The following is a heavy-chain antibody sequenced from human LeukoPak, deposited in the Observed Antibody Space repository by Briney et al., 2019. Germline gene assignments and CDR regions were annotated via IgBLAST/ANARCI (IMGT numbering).Heavy chain of an antibody. CDR1: GFTFSSYE. CDR2: IYSGGST. D-gene: IGHD3-3*01. CDR3: ARGGYYGSGRYYFDS. V-gene: IGHV3-66*01. Sequence: GGSLRLSCAASGFTFSSYEMNWVRQAPGKGLEWVSVIYSGGSTYYADSVKGRFTISRDNAKNTLHLQMNSLRAEDTAVYYCARGGYYGSGRYYFDSWGQGTLVTVSS. J-gene: IGHJ4*02.